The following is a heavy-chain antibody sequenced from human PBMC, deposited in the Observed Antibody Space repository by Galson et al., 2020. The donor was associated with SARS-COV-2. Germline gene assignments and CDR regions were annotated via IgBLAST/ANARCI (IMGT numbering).Heavy chain of an antibody. CDR3: ARDGQTSSGWAFDY. CDR2: ILFDGSDK. J-gene: IGHJ4*02. D-gene: IGHD6-19*01. V-gene: IGHV3-30*02. Sequence: GGSLRLSCAASGFTYSSHPMHWVRQPPGKGLEWVAQILFDGSDKYYGDSVKGRFTISRDSSKNTVYLQMNNLRADDTAVYYCARDGQTSSGWAFDYWGQGTLVTVSS. CDR1: GFTYSSHP.